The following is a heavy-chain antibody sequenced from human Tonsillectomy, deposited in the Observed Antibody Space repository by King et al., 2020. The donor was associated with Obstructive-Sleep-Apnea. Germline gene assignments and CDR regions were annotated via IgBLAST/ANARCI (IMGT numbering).Heavy chain of an antibody. J-gene: IGHJ5*02. CDR2: ISRSGTYI. CDR1: GFTFSGYS. CDR3: AREGGQQVVWENNWFDP. Sequence: VQLVESGGGLVKPGGSLRLSCAASGFTFSGYSMSWVRQAPGKGLEWVSSISRSGTYIYYADSVKGRFTVSRDNARNSLYLQMNSLRAEDTAVYYCAREGGQQVVWENNWFDPWGQGTLVTVSS. D-gene: IGHD6-13*01. V-gene: IGHV3-21*01.